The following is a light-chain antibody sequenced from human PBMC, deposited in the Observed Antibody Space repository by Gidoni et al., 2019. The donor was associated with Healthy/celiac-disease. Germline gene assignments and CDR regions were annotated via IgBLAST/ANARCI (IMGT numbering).Light chain of an antibody. Sequence: QSALPQPASVSGSPGPSITISCTGTSSDVGSYNLVSWYQQHPGKAPKLMIYEGSKRPSGVSNRFSGSKSGNTASLTISGLQAEDEADYYCCSYAGSSTSLYVFGTGTKVTVL. CDR2: EGS. V-gene: IGLV2-23*01. J-gene: IGLJ1*01. CDR1: SSDVGSYNL. CDR3: CSYAGSSTSLYV.